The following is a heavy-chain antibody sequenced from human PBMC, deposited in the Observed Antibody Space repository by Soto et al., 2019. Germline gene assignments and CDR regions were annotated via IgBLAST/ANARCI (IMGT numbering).Heavy chain of an antibody. D-gene: IGHD3-3*01. V-gene: IGHV1-18*01. J-gene: IGHJ6*03. CDR2: ISAYNGNT. CDR3: ARGINDFGSGYYPSVSNYYYDYMDV. Sequence: QVQLVQSGAEVKKPGASVKVSCKASGYTFTSYGISWVRQAPGQGLEWMGWISAYNGNTNYAQKLQGRVTMTTDTSTSTAYMELRSLRSDDTAVYYCARGINDFGSGYYPSVSNYYYDYMDVWGKGTTVTVSS. CDR1: GYTFTSYG.